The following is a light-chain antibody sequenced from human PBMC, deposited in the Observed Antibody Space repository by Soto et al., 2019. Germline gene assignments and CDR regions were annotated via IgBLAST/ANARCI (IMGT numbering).Light chain of an antibody. CDR3: QQYNGNPS. CDR2: WAS. CDR1: QSLFSSSNKKNS. J-gene: IGKJ3*01. V-gene: IGKV4-1*01. Sequence: DIVMTQSPDSLAVSLGDRATINCKSSQSLFSSSNKKNSLAWYQQTPGQTPKVLIYWASTRESGVPDRFSGSWSGTDFSLTISSLQAEDGAVYYCQQYNGNPSFGHGTKVEIK.